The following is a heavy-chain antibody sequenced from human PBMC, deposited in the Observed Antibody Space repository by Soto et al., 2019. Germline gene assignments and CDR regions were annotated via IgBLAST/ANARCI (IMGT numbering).Heavy chain of an antibody. CDR2: INSDGSST. J-gene: IGHJ4*02. Sequence: GGSLRLSCAASGFTFSSYWMHWVRQAPGKGLVLVSRINSDGSSTSYADSVKGRFTISRDNAKNTLYLQMNSLRAEDTAVYYCARNLRGYCSSTSCYRGDYFDYWGQGTLVTVSS. CDR3: ARNLRGYCSSTSCYRGDYFDY. D-gene: IGHD2-2*01. CDR1: GFTFSSYW. V-gene: IGHV3-74*01.